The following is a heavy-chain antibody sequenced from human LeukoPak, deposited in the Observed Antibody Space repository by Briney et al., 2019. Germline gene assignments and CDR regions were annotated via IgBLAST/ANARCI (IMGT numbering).Heavy chain of an antibody. V-gene: IGHV3-30-3*01. CDR1: GFTFSSYA. Sequence: GGSLRLSCAASGFTFSSYAMHWVRQAPGKGLEWVAVISYDGSNKYYADSVKGRFTISRDNSKNTLYLQMNSLRAEDTAVYYCARDGWDTYYYDSSGYYSNLFDYWGQGTLVTVSS. CDR3: ARDGWDTYYYDSSGYYSNLFDY. CDR2: ISYDGSNK. D-gene: IGHD3-22*01. J-gene: IGHJ4*02.